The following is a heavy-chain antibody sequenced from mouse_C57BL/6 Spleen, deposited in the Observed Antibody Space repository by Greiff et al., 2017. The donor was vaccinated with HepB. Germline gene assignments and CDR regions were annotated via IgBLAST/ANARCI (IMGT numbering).Heavy chain of an antibody. D-gene: IGHD2-4*01. CDR3: ARGRYDYDEDWYFDV. CDR2: INPSSGYT. Sequence: VKLVESGAELAKPGASVKLSCKASGYTFTSYWMHWVKQRPGQGLEWIGYINPSSGYTKYNQKIKDKATLTADKSSSTAYMQLSSLTYEDSAVYYCARGRYDYDEDWYFDVWGTGTTVTVSS. CDR1: GYTFTSYW. V-gene: IGHV1-7*01. J-gene: IGHJ1*03.